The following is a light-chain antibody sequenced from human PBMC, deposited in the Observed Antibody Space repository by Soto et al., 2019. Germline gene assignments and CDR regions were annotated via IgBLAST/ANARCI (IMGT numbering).Light chain of an antibody. CDR1: QSITSW. V-gene: IGKV1-5*03. Sequence: DIQVTQSPSTLSASVGDRVTXTCRASQSITSWLAWYQQKPGKAPKLLIYKASSLENGVPSRFSGSGSGTDCTLTIDGLEPEDFVVYYCQQYGYSPITFGQGTRLEIK. CDR3: QQYGYSPIT. CDR2: KAS. J-gene: IGKJ5*01.